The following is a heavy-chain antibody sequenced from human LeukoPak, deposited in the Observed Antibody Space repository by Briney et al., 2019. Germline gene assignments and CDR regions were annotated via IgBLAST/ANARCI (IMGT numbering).Heavy chain of an antibody. CDR2: INHSGST. J-gene: IGHJ4*02. V-gene: IGHV4-34*01. Sequence: SETLSLTCAVYGGSFSGYYWSWIRQPPVKGLEWIGEINHSGSTNYNPSLKSRVTISVDTSKNQFSLKLSSVTASDTAVYYCARPYGSGNYWGQGTLVTVSS. D-gene: IGHD3-10*01. CDR1: GGSFSGYY. CDR3: ARPYGSGNY.